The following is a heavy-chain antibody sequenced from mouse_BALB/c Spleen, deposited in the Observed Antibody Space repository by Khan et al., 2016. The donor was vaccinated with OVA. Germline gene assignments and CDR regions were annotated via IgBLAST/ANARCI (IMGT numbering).Heavy chain of an antibody. D-gene: IGHD3-1*01. CDR1: GYTFTSYW. J-gene: IGHJ2*02. CDR3: ARSGGRDYFDY. Sequence: LVESGAELARPGASVKLSCRTSGYTFTSYWMQWVKQRPGQGLEWIGAIYPGDGDTRYTQKFRGKATLTADASSSTAYIQLNNLASEDSAVYYCARSGGRDYFDYWAKAPLSQSPQ. V-gene: IGHV1-87*01. CDR2: IYPGDGDT.